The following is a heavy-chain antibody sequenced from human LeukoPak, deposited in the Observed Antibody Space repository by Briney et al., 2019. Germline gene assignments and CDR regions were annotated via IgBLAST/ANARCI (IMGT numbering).Heavy chain of an antibody. CDR1: GGSISSTNHY. CDR2: IYHSGST. J-gene: IGHJ5*02. D-gene: IGHD2-15*01. CDR3: ARDKSGGRGVVDP. Sequence: PSETLSLTCTVSGGSISSTNHYWGWIRQPPGKGLEWIGSIYHSGSTYYNPSLKSRVTISVDTSKNQFSLKLSSVTAADTAVYYCARDKSGGRGVVDPWGQGTLVTVSS. V-gene: IGHV4-39*07.